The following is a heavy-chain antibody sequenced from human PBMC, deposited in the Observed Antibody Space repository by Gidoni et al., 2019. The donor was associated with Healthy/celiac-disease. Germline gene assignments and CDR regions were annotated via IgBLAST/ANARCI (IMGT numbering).Heavy chain of an antibody. D-gene: IGHD3-3*01. Sequence: QLQLQESGPGLVKPSETLSLTCPVSGGSISSSSYYWGWIRQPPGKGLEWIGSIYYSGSTYYNPSLKSRVTISVDTSKNQFSLKLSSVTAADTAVYYCARISTSDYDFWSGYPAFDPWGQGTLVTVSS. V-gene: IGHV4-39*01. J-gene: IGHJ5*02. CDR3: ARISTSDYDFWSGYPAFDP. CDR1: GGSISSSSYY. CDR2: IYYSGST.